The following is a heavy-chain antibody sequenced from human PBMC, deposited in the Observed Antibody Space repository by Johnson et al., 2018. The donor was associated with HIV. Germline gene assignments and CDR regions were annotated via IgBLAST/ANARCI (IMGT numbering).Heavy chain of an antibody. Sequence: QVLLVESGGGLVQPGGSLRLSCAASGFTFSNYAMHWVRQAPGKGLEWVAVISYDGSNKYYADSVKGRFTISRDNAKNSLYLQMNSLRAEDTAVYYCAKPNSGYALDLGAFDIWGQGTMVTVSS. CDR3: AKPNSGYALDLGAFDI. CDR2: ISYDGSNK. V-gene: IGHV3-30-3*02. J-gene: IGHJ3*02. D-gene: IGHD5-12*01. CDR1: GFTFSNYA.